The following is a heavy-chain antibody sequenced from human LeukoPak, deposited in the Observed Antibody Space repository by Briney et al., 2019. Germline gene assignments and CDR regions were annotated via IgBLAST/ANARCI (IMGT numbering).Heavy chain of an antibody. Sequence: SETLSLTCTVSGGSISSYYWSWIRQPAGKGLEWIGRIYTSGSTNYNPSLKSRVTISVDTSKNQFSLKLSSVTAADTAVYYCARSRRAAAGLFFVLAPWGQGTLVTVSS. CDR3: ARSRRAAAGLFFVLAP. CDR2: IYTSGST. D-gene: IGHD6-13*01. CDR1: GGSISSYY. J-gene: IGHJ5*02. V-gene: IGHV4-4*07.